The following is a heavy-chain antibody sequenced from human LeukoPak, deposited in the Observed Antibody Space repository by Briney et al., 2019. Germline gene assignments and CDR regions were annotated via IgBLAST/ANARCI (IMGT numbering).Heavy chain of an antibody. CDR2: ISTDGKST. Sequence: GGSLRLSCVASGFTFSNYWMLWVRQAPGKGLMWVSLISTDGKSTRYAESVKGRFTISRDNAKNALYLQMNSLRAEDTAVYYCARGNGYNTYDYWGQGTLVTVSS. J-gene: IGHJ4*02. CDR3: ARGNGYNTYDY. CDR1: GFTFSNYW. V-gene: IGHV3-74*01. D-gene: IGHD5-24*01.